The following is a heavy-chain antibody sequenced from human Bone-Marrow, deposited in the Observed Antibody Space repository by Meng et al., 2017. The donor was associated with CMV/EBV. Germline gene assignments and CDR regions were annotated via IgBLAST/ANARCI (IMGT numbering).Heavy chain of an antibody. CDR1: GGTFSNYA. CDR3: ARGGPREGDCTSISCYSDVYGMDV. J-gene: IGHJ6*02. CDR2: IIPIFGTA. D-gene: IGHD2-2*02. V-gene: IGHV1-69*05. Sequence: SVKVSCKASGGTFSNYALSWVRQAPGQGLEWMGGIIPIFGTANYAQKFQGRVTITTDESTSTAYMELSSLRSEDTAVYYCARGGPREGDCTSISCYSDVYGMDVWGQGTTVTVSS.